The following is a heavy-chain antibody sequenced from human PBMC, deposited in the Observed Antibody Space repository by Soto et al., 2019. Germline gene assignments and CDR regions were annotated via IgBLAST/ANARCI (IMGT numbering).Heavy chain of an antibody. Sequence: PSETLSLTCSVSGGSISTSSYYWSWIRQHPGKGLEWIGYIYYSGSTYYNPSLKSRVTISVDTSKNQFSLKLSSVAAADTAVYYCARASSGSYFDWGQGTLVTVSS. J-gene: IGHJ4*02. CDR2: IYYSGST. V-gene: IGHV4-31*03. CDR1: GGSISTSSYY. CDR3: ARASSGSYFD. D-gene: IGHD1-26*01.